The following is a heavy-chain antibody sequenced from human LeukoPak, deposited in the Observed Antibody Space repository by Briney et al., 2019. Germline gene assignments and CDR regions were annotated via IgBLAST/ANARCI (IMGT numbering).Heavy chain of an antibody. V-gene: IGHV1-8*01. CDR3: ARGRRTVTTWNY. CDR2: MNPNGGNT. J-gene: IGHJ4*02. CDR1: GYTFTSYD. Sequence: ASVKVSCKASGYTFTSYDINWVRQATGQGLEWMGWMNPNGGNTGYAQKFQGRVTMTRNTSISTAYMELSSLRSEDTAVYYCARGRRTVTTWNYWGQGTLVTVSS. D-gene: IGHD4-17*01.